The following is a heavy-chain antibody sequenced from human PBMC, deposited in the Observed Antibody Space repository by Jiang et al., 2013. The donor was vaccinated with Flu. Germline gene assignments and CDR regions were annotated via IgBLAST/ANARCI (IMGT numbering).Heavy chain of an antibody. CDR1: GYTFSRYW. CDR2: IFPGDSQV. Sequence: VQLVESEVEVKKAGEPLKISCKGFGYTFSRYWIGWVRQMPGKGLESMGIIFPGDSQVRYSPPFQGRVTISVDKSISTAFLQWNSLKTSDTAMYYCARHWLHREDYVPPYDYWGQGTLVTVSS. J-gene: IGHJ4*02. V-gene: IGHV5-51*01. D-gene: IGHD4-17*01. CDR3: ARHWLHREDYVPPYDY.